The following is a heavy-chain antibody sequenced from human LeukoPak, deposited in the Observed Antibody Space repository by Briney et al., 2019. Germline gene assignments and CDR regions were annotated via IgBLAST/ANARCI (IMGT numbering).Heavy chain of an antibody. CDR2: IIPILGIA. CDR1: GGTFSSYT. J-gene: IGHJ4*02. Sequence: SVKVSCKASGGTFSSYTISWVRQAPGQGLEWMGRIIPILGIANYAQKFQGRVTITADKSTSTAYMELSSLRSEDTAVYYCARGRIWVRGAPEYWGQGTLVTASS. D-gene: IGHD3-10*01. V-gene: IGHV1-69*02. CDR3: ARGRIWVRGAPEY.